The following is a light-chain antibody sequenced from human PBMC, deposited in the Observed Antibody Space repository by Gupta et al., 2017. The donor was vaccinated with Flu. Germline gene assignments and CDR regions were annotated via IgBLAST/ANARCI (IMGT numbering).Light chain of an antibody. CDR3: QQVNSYPLT. V-gene: IGKV1-9*01. CDR2: DAS. CDR1: QGISSY. J-gene: IGKJ5*01. Sequence: DIQLTQSPSFLSASVGDRVTITCRASQGISSYLAWYQQKPGKAPNLLIYDASTLQSGVPSRFSGSGSGTEFTLTISSLQPEDFATYYCQQVNSYPLTVGQGTRLEIK.